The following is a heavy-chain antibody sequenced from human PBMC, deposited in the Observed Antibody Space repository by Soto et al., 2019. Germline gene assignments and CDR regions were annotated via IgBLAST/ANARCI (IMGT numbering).Heavy chain of an antibody. J-gene: IGHJ6*02. CDR3: AKFHRLVWLRFDYYYGTDV. V-gene: IGHV3-30*18. CDR1: GFTFSSYG. Sequence: SLRLSCAASGFTFSSYGMHWVRQAPGKGLEGVAVISYDGSNKYYADSVKGRFTISRDNSKNTLYLQMNSLRAEDTAAYYCAKFHRLVWLRFDYYYGTDVWDQGPTGTVSS. CDR2: ISYDGSNK. D-gene: IGHD5-12*01.